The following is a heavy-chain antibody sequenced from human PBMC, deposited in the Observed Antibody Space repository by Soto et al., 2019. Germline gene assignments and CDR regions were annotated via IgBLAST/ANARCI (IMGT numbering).Heavy chain of an antibody. CDR2: IKQDGSEK. J-gene: IGHJ4*02. D-gene: IGHD3-22*01. CDR3: ARTGMRYYDSSGYSGYFDY. CDR1: GFTFSSYW. Sequence: PGGSLRLSCAASGFTFSSYWMSWVRQAPGKGLEWVANIKQDGSEKYYVDSVKGRFTISRDNAKNSLYLQMNSLRAEDTAVYYCARTGMRYYDSSGYSGYFDYWGQGTLVTVSS. V-gene: IGHV3-7*01.